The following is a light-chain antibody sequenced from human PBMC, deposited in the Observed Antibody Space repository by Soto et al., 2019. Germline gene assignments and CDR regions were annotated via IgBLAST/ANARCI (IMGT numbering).Light chain of an antibody. J-gene: IGKJ1*01. CDR3: QQYNNWPRT. V-gene: IGKV3-15*01. CDR2: DAS. CDR1: QSVSNY. Sequence: EIVLTQSPATLSLSPGQRATLSCRASQSVSNYFTWYQQEPGQAPRLLIYDASTRATGIPARFSGSGSGTEFTLTINSLQSEDFAVYYCQQYNNWPRTFGQGTKVDIK.